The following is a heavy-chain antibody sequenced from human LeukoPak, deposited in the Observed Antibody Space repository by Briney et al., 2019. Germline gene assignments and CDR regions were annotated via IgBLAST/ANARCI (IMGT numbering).Heavy chain of an antibody. V-gene: IGHV5-51*01. CDR2: IYPGDSDT. Sequence: GESLKISCKGSGYSFTSYWIGWVRQMPGKGLEWMGIIYPGDSDTRYSPSFQGQVTISADKSISTAYLQWSSLKASDTAMYYCARHGCSSTSCYYYYGMDVWGQGTTVTVSS. CDR1: GYSFTSYW. J-gene: IGHJ6*02. CDR3: ARHGCSSTSCYYYYGMDV. D-gene: IGHD2-2*01.